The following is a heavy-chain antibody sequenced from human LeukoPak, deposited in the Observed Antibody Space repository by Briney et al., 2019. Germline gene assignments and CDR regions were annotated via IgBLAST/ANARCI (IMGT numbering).Heavy chain of an antibody. J-gene: IGHJ4*02. CDR2: IWHNGSNI. D-gene: IGHD2-15*01. Sequence: PGGSLRLSCAASGFTFSDYAMLWVRQAPGKGLEWVAVIWHNGSNIFYADSVEGRLTISRDNSKKTLYLEMNSPRAEDTAVYYCARGFCRGGICYPQPTTWTFYFDSWGQGTQVTVSS. CDR3: ARGFCRGGICYPQPTTWTFYFDS. V-gene: IGHV3-33*08. CDR1: GFTFSDYA.